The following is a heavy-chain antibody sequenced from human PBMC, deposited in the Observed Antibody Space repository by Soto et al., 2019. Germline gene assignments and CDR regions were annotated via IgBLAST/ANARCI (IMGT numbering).Heavy chain of an antibody. J-gene: IGHJ4*02. V-gene: IGHV1-2*02. CDR1: GYTFTGYY. CDR2: INPNSGGT. D-gene: IGHD5-18*01. CDR3: ARGLGDLYAGTAMVLGY. Sequence: GASVKVSCKASGYTFTGYYMHWVRQAPGQGLEWMGWINPNSGGTNYAQKFQGRVTMTRDTSISTAYMELSRLRSDDTAVYYCARGLGDLYAGTAMVLGYWGQGTLVTVSS.